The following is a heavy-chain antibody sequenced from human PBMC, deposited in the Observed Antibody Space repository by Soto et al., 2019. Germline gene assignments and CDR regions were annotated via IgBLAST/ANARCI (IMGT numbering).Heavy chain of an antibody. V-gene: IGHV4-30-4*01. CDR2: IYYSGST. CDR1: GGSISSGDYY. D-gene: IGHD4-4*01. J-gene: IGHJ5*02. CDR3: ARGPVKKPYNWFDP. Sequence: QVQLQESGPGLVKPSQTRSVTCTVSGGSISSGDYYWSWIRQPPGKGLEWIGYIYYSGSTYYNPSLKSRVTISVDTSKNQFSLKLSSVTAADTAVYYCARGPVKKPYNWFDPWGQGTLVTVSS.